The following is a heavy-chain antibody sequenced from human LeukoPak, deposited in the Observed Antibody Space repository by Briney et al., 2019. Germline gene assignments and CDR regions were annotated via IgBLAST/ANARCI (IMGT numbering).Heavy chain of an antibody. Sequence: PGGSLRLSCAASAFTFNSYGMHWVRQAPGKGLEWVAFIRYDGSKKFFADSVKGRFTISRDNSKNTLYLQMNSLRAEDTAVYYCAKDTQYCSPTSCSGAFDIWGQGTMVTVSS. CDR3: AKDTQYCSPTSCSGAFDI. CDR2: IRYDGSKK. CDR1: AFTFNSYG. D-gene: IGHD2-2*01. V-gene: IGHV3-30*02. J-gene: IGHJ3*02.